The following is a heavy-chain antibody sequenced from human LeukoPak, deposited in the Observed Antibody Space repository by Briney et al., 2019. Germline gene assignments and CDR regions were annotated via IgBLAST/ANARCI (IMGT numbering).Heavy chain of an antibody. Sequence: PSETLSLTCTVSGGSISSSSYYWGWIRQPPGKGLEWIGSIYYSGSTYYNPSLKSRVTISVDTSKNQFSLKLSSVTAADSAVYYCARDTSMVRGVTFDVWGQGTLVTVSS. J-gene: IGHJ4*02. CDR2: IYYSGST. CDR3: ARDTSMVRGVTFDV. D-gene: IGHD3-10*01. V-gene: IGHV4-39*07. CDR1: GGSISSSSYY.